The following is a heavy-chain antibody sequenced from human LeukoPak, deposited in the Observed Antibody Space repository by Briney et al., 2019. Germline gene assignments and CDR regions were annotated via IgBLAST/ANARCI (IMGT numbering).Heavy chain of an antibody. CDR3: ARDRGYDILTGYPGGNWFDP. CDR1: GYSISSGYY. J-gene: IGHJ5*02. CDR2: IYHSGST. V-gene: IGHV4-38-2*02. D-gene: IGHD3-9*01. Sequence: SETLSLTCTVSGYSISSGYYWGWIRQPPGKGLEWIGSIYHSGSTYYNPSLKSRVTISVDTSKNQFSLKLSSVTAADTAVYYCARDRGYDILTGYPGGNWFDPWGQGTLVTVSS.